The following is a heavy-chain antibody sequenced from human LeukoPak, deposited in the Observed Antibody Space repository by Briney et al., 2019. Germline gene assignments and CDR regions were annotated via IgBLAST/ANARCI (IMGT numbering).Heavy chain of an antibody. V-gene: IGHV4-30-2*01. Sequence: SETLSLTCAVSGGSISSGGYSWSWIRQPPGKGLEWIGYIYHSGSTNYNPSLKSRVTISVDTSKNQFSLKLSSVTAADTAVYYCARRGSITIFGVLSDYYCYMDVWGKGTTVTVSS. J-gene: IGHJ6*03. D-gene: IGHD3-3*01. CDR3: ARRGSITIFGVLSDYYCYMDV. CDR2: IYHSGST. CDR1: GGSISSGGYS.